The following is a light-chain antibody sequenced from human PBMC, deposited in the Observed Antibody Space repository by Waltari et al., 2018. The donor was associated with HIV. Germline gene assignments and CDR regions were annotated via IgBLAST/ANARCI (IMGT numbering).Light chain of an antibody. Sequence: QSVLTQPPSVSEAPRQRVTISCSGSSSNVGYNGVNWYQQLPGKAPKLLIYFDDLLSSGVSDRFSVSKSVTSASLAISGLQSEDEGDYYCAAWDDSLNGYVFGTGTKVTVL. J-gene: IGLJ1*01. CDR1: SSNVGYNG. V-gene: IGLV1-36*01. CDR2: FDD. CDR3: AAWDDSLNGYV.